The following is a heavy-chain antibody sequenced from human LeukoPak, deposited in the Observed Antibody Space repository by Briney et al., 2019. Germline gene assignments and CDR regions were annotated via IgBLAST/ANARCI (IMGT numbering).Heavy chain of an antibody. J-gene: IGHJ4*02. D-gene: IGHD2-2*02. CDR1: GYTLTELS. V-gene: IGHV1-24*01. CDR2: FDPEDGET. Sequence: ASVKVSCKVSGYTLTELSMHGVRQAPGKGLEWMGGFDPEDGETIYAQKFQGRVTMTEDTSTDTAYVELSSLRSEDTAVYYCATYCSSTSCYSPEGWGQGTLVTVSS. CDR3: ATYCSSTSCYSPEG.